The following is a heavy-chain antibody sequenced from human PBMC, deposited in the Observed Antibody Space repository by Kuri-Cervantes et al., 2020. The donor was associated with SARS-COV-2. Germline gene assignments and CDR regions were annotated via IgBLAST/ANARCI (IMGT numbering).Heavy chain of an antibody. V-gene: IGHV4-4*07. CDR3: ARRDYDYIWGSYRQNAFDV. CDR2: IYTSGST. Sequence: ESLKISCTVSGGSISSYYWSWIRQPAGKGLEWIGRIYTSGSTNYNPSLKSRVTMSVDTSKNQFSLKLSSVTAADTAVYYCARRDYDYIWGSYRQNAFDVWGQGTMVTVSS. D-gene: IGHD3-16*02. J-gene: IGHJ3*01. CDR1: GGSISSYY.